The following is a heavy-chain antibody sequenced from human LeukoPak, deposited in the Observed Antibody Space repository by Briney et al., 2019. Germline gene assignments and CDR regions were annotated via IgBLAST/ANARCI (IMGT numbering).Heavy chain of an antibody. D-gene: IGHD2-15*01. CDR3: TRRGLGYCSGGSCYPTYYGMDV. V-gene: IGHV3-73*01. CDR1: GFTFSGSA. Sequence: GGSLKLSCAASGFTFSGSAMHWVRQASGKGLEWVGRIRSKANSYATAYAASVKGRFTISRDDSKNTAYLQMNSLKTEDTAVYYCTRRGLGYCSGGSCYPTYYGMDVWGQGTTVTVSS. J-gene: IGHJ6*02. CDR2: IRSKANSYAT.